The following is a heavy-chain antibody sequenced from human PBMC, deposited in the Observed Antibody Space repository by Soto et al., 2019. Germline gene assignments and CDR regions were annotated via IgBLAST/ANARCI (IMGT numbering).Heavy chain of an antibody. J-gene: IGHJ4*02. V-gene: IGHV3-48*01. Sequence: GGSLRFSCAASGFTFSTYSMNWVRQAPGKGLEWVSYISSSSSTIFYTDSVKGRFTVSRDNAKNSLYLQMNSLRAEDTAVYYCAGLSYYYDSSGPPAFWGQGTLVTVS. CDR2: ISSSSSTI. CDR3: AGLSYYYDSSGPPAF. CDR1: GFTFSTYS. D-gene: IGHD3-22*01.